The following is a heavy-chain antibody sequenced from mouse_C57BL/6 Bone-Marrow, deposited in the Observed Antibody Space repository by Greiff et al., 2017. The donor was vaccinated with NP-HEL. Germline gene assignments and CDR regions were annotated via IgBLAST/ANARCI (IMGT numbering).Heavy chain of an antibody. CDR2: ISYSGST. CDR3: ARGPTGTYFDY. CDR1: GYSITSGYD. V-gene: IGHV3-1*01. Sequence: EVQLQESGPGMVKPSQSLSLTCTVTGYSITSGYDWHWIRHFPGNKLEWMGYISYSGSTNYNPSLKSRISITHDTSKNHFFLKLNSVTTEDTATYYCARGPTGTYFDYWGQGTTLTVSS. J-gene: IGHJ2*01. D-gene: IGHD4-1*02.